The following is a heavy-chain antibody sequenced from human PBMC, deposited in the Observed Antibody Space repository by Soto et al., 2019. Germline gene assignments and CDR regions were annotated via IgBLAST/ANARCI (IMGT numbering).Heavy chain of an antibody. V-gene: IGHV4-4*07. J-gene: IGHJ4*02. CDR2: IYTSGST. Sequence: SETLSLTCTVSGGSISSYYWSWIRQPAGKGLEWIGRIYTSGSTNYNPSLKSRVTMSVDTSKNQFSLKPSSVTAADTAVYYCARAQYSSSWYYFDYWGQGTLVTVSS. D-gene: IGHD6-13*01. CDR3: ARAQYSSSWYYFDY. CDR1: GGSISSYY.